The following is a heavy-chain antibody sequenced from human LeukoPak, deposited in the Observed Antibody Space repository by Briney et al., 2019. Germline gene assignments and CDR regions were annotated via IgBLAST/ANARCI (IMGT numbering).Heavy chain of an antibody. V-gene: IGHV1-18*01. CDR2: ISAYNGNT. CDR1: GYIFTSYG. Sequence: ASVKVSCKASGYIFTSYGISWVRQAPGQGLEWMGWISAYNGNTNYAQKLQGRVTMTTDTSTSTAYMELRSLRSDDTAVYYCARAYLYYDFWSQDYYYYMDVWGKGTTVTVSS. J-gene: IGHJ6*03. CDR3: ARAYLYYDFWSQDYYYYMDV. D-gene: IGHD3-3*01.